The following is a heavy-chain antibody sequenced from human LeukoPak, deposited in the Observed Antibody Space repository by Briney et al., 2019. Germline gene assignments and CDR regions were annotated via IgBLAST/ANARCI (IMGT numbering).Heavy chain of an antibody. V-gene: IGHV1-2*06. Sequence: ASVKVSCKASGYTFTGHYMHWVRQAPGQGLEWMGRINPNSGGTNYAQKFQGRVTMTRDTSISTAYMELSRLRSDDTAVYYCALSGSYYGYYYMDVWGKGTTVTVS. D-gene: IGHD1-26*01. CDR1: GYTFTGHY. CDR2: INPNSGGT. J-gene: IGHJ6*03. CDR3: ALSGSYYGYYYMDV.